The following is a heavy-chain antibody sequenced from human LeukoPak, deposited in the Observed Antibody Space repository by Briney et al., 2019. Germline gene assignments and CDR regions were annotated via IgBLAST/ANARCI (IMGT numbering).Heavy chain of an antibody. CDR2: IIPIFGTA. CDR1: GGAFSSYA. Sequence: SVKVSCKASGGAFSSYAISWVRQAPGQGLEWMGGIIPIFGTANYAQKLQGRVTMTTDTSTSTAYMELRSLRSDDTAVYYCARLSNLYYYYYYYMDVWGKGTTVTVSS. CDR3: ARLSNLYYYYYYYMDV. V-gene: IGHV1-69*05. D-gene: IGHD4-11*01. J-gene: IGHJ6*03.